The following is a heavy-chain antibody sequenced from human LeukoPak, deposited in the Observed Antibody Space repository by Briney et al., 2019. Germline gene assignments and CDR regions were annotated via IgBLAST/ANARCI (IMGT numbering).Heavy chain of an antibody. CDR3: VKDRISEDGYNFPDS. CDR2: TSHDGINK. Sequence: GGSLRLSCTASGFNFRSYVMHWVRQAPGKGLEWVAVTSHDGINKHYADFVKGRFTISRDNSKNMLSLEMNNVKIEDTAVYYCVKDRISEDGYNFPDSLGQGTLVTVSS. CDR1: GFNFRSYV. J-gene: IGHJ4*02. D-gene: IGHD5-24*01. V-gene: IGHV3-30*18.